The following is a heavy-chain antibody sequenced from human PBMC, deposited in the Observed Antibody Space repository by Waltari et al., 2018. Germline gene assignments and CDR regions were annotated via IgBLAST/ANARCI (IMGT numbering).Heavy chain of an antibody. CDR1: GYSFSDYY. CDR3: ARDSGNDLIGYNWFDP. V-gene: IGHV1-2*02. D-gene: IGHD5-12*01. CDR2: MKSDSGVT. Sequence: QVQLVQSGAEVKKPGASVKVSCNFGYSFSDYYIHWMRQAPGQGLEWMGWMKSDSGVTKYALKFQGRVTMTRDTSISTAYMDLNRLRYDDSAVYYCARDSGNDLIGYNWFDPWGQGTLLTVSS. J-gene: IGHJ5*02.